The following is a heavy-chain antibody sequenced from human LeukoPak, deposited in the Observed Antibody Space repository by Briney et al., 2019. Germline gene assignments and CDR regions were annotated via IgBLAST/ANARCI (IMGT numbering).Heavy chain of an antibody. D-gene: IGHD4-17*01. CDR3: AIIDYGDSRGWYFDL. CDR2: MNPNSGNT. CDR1: GYTFTSYD. V-gene: IGHV1-8*01. J-gene: IGHJ2*01. Sequence: ASVEVSCKASGYTFTSYDINWVRQATGQGLEWMGWMNPNSGNTGYAQKFQGRVTMTRNTSISTAYMELSSLRSEDTAVYYCAIIDYGDSRGWYFDLWGRGTLVTVSS.